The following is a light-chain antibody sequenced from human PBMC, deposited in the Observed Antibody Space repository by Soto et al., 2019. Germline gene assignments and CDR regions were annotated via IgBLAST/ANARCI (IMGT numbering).Light chain of an antibody. CDR2: AAS. CDR1: QSISSY. Sequence: DIQMTQSPSSLSASVGDRVTIACRASQSISSYLNWYQHKPGKAPKLLIFAASSLQSGVPSRFSASVSGTDFILSISSLQPEDFATYYCQQSYSTLLTFGQGTKMEIK. V-gene: IGKV1-39*01. CDR3: QQSYSTLLT. J-gene: IGKJ1*01.